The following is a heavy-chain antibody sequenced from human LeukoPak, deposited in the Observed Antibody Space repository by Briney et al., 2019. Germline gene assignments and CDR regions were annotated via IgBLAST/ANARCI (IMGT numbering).Heavy chain of an antibody. D-gene: IGHD2-2*01. CDR3: ARAICSTSCHGGFDY. CDR2: INHSGST. V-gene: IGHV4-34*01. Sequence: SETLSLTCAVYGGSFSGYYWSWIRQPPGKGLEWIGEINHSGSTNYNPSLKSRVTISVDTSKNQFSLKLSSVTAADTAVYYCARAICSTSCHGGFDYWGQGTLVTVSS. CDR1: GGSFSGYY. J-gene: IGHJ4*02.